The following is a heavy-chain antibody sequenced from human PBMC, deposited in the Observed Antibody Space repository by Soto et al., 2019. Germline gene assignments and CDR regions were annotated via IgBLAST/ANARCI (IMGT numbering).Heavy chain of an antibody. CDR3: ARGNCGRDCHSDSYCDMDA. Sequence: ASVKVSCKASGYTFTIYGISWVRQAPGQGLEWMGWISAYNGNRNYAQKLQGRVTMTTDTSTSTAYMELRSLRSDDTAVYYCARGNCGRDCHSDSYCDMDAWRQGPKVTVSS. CDR2: ISAYNGNR. J-gene: IGHJ6*02. V-gene: IGHV1-18*04. CDR1: GYTFTIYG. D-gene: IGHD2-21*02.